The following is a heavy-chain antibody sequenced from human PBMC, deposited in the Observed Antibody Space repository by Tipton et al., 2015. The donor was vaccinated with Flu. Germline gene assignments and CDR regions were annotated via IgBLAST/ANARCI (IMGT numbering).Heavy chain of an antibody. CDR3: AKLVYCGGDCSPGDY. Sequence: VQSGGSLRLSCAASGFIFNSYEMNWVRQAPGKGLEWISYVGVSGRTTKYADSVKGRFSVSRDNAKNSLDLQMNSLRADDTAVYYCAKLVYCGGDCSPGDYWGQGTLVTVSS. J-gene: IGHJ4*02. D-gene: IGHD2-21*02. CDR1: GFIFNSYE. V-gene: IGHV3-48*03. CDR2: VGVSGRTT.